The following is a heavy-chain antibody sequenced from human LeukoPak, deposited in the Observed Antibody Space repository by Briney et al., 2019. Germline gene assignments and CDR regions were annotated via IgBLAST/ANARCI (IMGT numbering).Heavy chain of an antibody. CDR2: IKGDASVI. CDR3: ARDVSGSLDY. CDR1: GFTFSAYR. D-gene: IGHD1-26*01. V-gene: IGHV3-7*01. Sequence: GGSLRLSCAASGFTFSAYRMGWVRQAPGKGLEWVSNIKGDASVINKADSVKGRFTISRDNAQNSVYLQMSSLRGDDTAVYYSARDVSGSLDYWGQGTLVTVSS. J-gene: IGHJ4*02.